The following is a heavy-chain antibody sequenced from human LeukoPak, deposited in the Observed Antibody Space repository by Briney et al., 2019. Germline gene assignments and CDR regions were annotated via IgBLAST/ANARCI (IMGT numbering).Heavy chain of an antibody. J-gene: IGHJ6*02. CDR1: GGSISSYY. CDR2: IYYSGST. CDR3: ARDYRGYSGYTYYYYYGMDV. D-gene: IGHD5-12*01. V-gene: IGHV4-59*01. Sequence: SETLSLTCTVSGGSISSYYWSWIRQPPGKGLEWIGYIYYSGSTNYNPSLKSRVTISVDTSKNQFSLKLSSVTAADTAVYYCARDYRGYSGYTYYYYYGMDVWGQGTTVTVSS.